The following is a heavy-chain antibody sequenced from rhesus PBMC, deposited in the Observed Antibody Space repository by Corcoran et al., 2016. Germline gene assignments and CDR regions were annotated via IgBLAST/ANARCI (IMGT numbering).Heavy chain of an antibody. Sequence: DVQLVESGGGLVKPGGSLRLSCVASGFTFSSYEMPWVRQAPGNVLELVSVISESGSTIDYADSVKGRFTISRDNAKNSLFLQMNSLRAEDTAVYYCTRVGRWLAHTYLDYWGQGVLVTVSS. V-gene: IGHV3-100*02. CDR2: ISESGSTI. J-gene: IGHJ4*01. D-gene: IGHD6-37*01. CDR3: TRVGRWLAHTYLDY. CDR1: GFTFSSYE.